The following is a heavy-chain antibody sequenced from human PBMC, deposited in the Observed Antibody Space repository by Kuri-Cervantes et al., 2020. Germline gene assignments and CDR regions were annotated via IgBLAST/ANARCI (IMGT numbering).Heavy chain of an antibody. D-gene: IGHD2-2*01. CDR3: ATASHCSSTSCYSYYYYYHGMDV. CDR2: INPNSGGT. V-gene: IGHV1-2*02. Sequence: ASVKVSCKASGYTFTGYYMHWVRQAPGQGLEWMGWINPNSGGTNYAQKFQGRVTMTRDTSISTAYMELNSLRSEDTAVYYCATASHCSSTSCYSYYYYYHGMDVWGQGTTVTVSS. J-gene: IGHJ6*02. CDR1: GYTFTGYY.